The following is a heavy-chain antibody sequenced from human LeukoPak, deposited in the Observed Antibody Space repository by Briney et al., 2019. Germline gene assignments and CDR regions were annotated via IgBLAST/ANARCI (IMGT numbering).Heavy chain of an antibody. CDR2: FDPEDGET. J-gene: IGHJ4*02. V-gene: IGHV1-24*01. Sequence: ASVKVSCKVSGYTLTELSMHWVRQAPGKGLEWMGGFDPEDGETIYAQKFQGRVTMTEDTSTDTAYMELSSLKASDTAMYYCARASLGDPFDYWGQGTLVTVSS. CDR3: ARASLGDPFDY. CDR1: GYTLTELS. D-gene: IGHD2-21*02.